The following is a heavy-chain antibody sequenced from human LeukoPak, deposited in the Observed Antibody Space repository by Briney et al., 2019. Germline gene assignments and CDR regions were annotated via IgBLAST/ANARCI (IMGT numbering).Heavy chain of an antibody. D-gene: IGHD7-27*01. CDR3: ARQTGDYFDY. CDR2: ISSSSSTI. V-gene: IGHV3-48*01. J-gene: IGHJ4*02. CDR1: GFTFSSYS. Sequence: GGSLRLSCAASGFTFSSYSMNWVRQAPGKGLEWVSYISSSSSTIFYADSVKGRFIISRDNAKNSLYLQMNSLRAEDTAVYYCARQTGDYFDYWGQGTLVTVSS.